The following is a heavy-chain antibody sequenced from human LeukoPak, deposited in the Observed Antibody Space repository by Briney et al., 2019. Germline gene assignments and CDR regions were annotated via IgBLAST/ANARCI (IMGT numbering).Heavy chain of an antibody. CDR1: GFTFTTYG. CDR2: IGGSGTRT. J-gene: IGHJ4*02. V-gene: IGHV3-23*01. Sequence: GGSLRLSCSASGFTFTTYGMNWVRQAPGKGLEWVSGIGGSGTRTYYADSVKGRFTISRDNSKNTLYLQMNSLRDEGTAVYYCAKDSHWILFDDWGQGTLVTVSS. D-gene: IGHD2-2*03. CDR3: AKDSHWILFDD.